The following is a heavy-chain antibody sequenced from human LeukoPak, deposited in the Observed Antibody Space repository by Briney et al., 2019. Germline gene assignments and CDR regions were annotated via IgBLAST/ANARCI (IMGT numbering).Heavy chain of an antibody. V-gene: IGHV1-46*01. Sequence: ASVKVSCKESGYTFTSYYMHWVRQAPGQGLEWMGIINPSGGSTSYAQKFQGRVTMTRDTSTSTVYMELSSLRSEDTAVYYCARGGPPYSSSSGGRFDPWGQGTLVTVSS. J-gene: IGHJ5*02. CDR1: GYTFTSYY. CDR2: INPSGGST. D-gene: IGHD6-6*01. CDR3: ARGGPPYSSSSGGRFDP.